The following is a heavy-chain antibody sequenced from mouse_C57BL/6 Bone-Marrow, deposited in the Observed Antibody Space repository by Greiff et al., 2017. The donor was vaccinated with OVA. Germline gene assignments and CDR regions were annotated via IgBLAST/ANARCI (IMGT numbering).Heavy chain of an antibody. CDR2: IYPRDGST. V-gene: IGHV1-85*01. J-gene: IGHJ3*01. CDR1: GYTFTSYD. Sequence: VKLVESGPELVKPGASVKLSCKASGYTFTSYDINWVKQRPGQGLEWIGWIYPRDGSTKYNEKFKGKATLTVDTSSSTAYMELHSLTSEDSAVYFCARGGFTTVAWGQGTLVTVSA. D-gene: IGHD1-1*01. CDR3: ARGGFTTVA.